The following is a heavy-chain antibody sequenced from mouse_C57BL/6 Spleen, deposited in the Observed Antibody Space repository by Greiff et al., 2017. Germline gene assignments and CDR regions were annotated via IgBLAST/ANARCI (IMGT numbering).Heavy chain of an antibody. CDR2: FYPGSGSI. Sequence: QVQLQQSGAELVKPGASVKLSCKASGFTFTEYTIYWVKQRSGQGLEWIGWFYPGSGSIKYNEKFKDKATLTADKSSSTVYLELSRLTSEDSAVYYCARHEEGYYGYWYFDVWGTGTTVTVSS. CDR1: GFTFTEYT. J-gene: IGHJ1*03. V-gene: IGHV1-62-2*01. CDR3: ARHEEGYYGYWYFDV. D-gene: IGHD1-1*01.